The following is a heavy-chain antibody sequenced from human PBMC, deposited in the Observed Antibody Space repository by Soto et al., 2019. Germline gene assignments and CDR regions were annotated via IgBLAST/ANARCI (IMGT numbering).Heavy chain of an antibody. CDR1: GDSISSDYYH. D-gene: IGHD2-21*02. CDR3: AREDDGGDSLAV. Sequence: QVQLQQSGPGLVKPSQTLSLTCTVSGDSISSDYYHWTWIRQSPGKGLAWIGYIHPSGSILYHPALKSRVTLSVDTSQIQFSLHLSAVTAADTAAYFCAREDDGGDSLAVWGQGTTVTVSS. J-gene: IGHJ6*02. CDR2: IHPSGSI. V-gene: IGHV4-30-4*08.